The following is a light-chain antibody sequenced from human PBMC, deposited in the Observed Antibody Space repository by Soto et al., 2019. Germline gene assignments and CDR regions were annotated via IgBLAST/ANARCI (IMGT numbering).Light chain of an antibody. J-gene: IGKJ1*01. CDR2: KAS. Sequence: DIQMTQSPSTMSASVGDRVTITCRASQSIDSWLAWYQQKPGKAPKFLMYKASNLESGVPLRFSGSGSETEFTLTISSLQPDDFAIYYCQHYNSYPWKFGQGTKVELK. CDR1: QSIDSW. CDR3: QHYNSYPWK. V-gene: IGKV1-5*03.